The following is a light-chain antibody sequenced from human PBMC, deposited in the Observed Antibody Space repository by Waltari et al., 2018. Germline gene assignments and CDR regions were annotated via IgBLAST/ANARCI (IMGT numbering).Light chain of an antibody. CDR2: GAS. Sequence: EVVMTQSPATLSVSPGERATLSCRSSQSVSSFVAWYQQKPGQAPRLLIYGASTRATGITALFSGSGSGTEFTLTISSLQSEDFAVYYCQQYNDWPPLTFGGGTKVEIK. CDR1: QSVSSF. J-gene: IGKJ4*01. V-gene: IGKV3-15*01. CDR3: QQYNDWPPLT.